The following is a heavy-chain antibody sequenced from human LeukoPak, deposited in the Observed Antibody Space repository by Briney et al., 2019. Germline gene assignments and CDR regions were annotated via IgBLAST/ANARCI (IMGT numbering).Heavy chain of an antibody. V-gene: IGHV1-2*02. J-gene: IGHJ5*02. Sequence: GASVKVSCKASGYTFTSYGISWVRQAPGQGLEWMGWINPNSGGTNYAQKFQGRVTMTRDTSISTAYMELSRLRSDDTAVYYCARERRTGNWFDPWGQGTLVTVSS. CDR3: ARERRTGNWFDP. CDR2: INPNSGGT. CDR1: GYTFTSYG. D-gene: IGHD1-1*01.